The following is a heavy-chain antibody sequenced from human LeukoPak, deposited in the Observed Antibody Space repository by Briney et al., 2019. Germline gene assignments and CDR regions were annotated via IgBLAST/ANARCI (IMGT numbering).Heavy chain of an antibody. V-gene: IGHV4-59*01. CDR2: IHSSGNT. Sequence: SETLSLTCTVSGGSIRSYYLSWIRQPPGKGLECIGYIHSSGNTNYHPSLKSRVTMSVDTSKNQFSLKLTSVTAADTASYYCARGQGDMYSQGYYFDYWGQGALVTVSS. J-gene: IGHJ4*02. CDR3: ARGQGDMYSQGYYFDY. CDR1: GGSIRSYY. D-gene: IGHD5-18*01.